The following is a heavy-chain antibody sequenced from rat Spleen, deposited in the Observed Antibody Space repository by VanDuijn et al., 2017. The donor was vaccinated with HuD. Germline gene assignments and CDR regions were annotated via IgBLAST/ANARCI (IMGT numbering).Heavy chain of an antibody. CDR3: AREELGVRD. CDR1: GFNFNDYW. J-gene: IGHJ2*01. Sequence: EVKLVESGGGLVQPGRSLKVSCAASGFNFNDYWMGWVRQAPGKGLAWIGEINKDSSTINYTPSLKDKFTISRDNVQNTLFLQMSTLGSEDTGTYYCAREELGVRDWGQGVMVTVSS. V-gene: IGHV4-2*01. CDR2: INKDSSTI. D-gene: IGHD4-3*01.